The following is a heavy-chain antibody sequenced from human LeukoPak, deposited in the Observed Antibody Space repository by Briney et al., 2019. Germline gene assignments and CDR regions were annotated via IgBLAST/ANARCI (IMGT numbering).Heavy chain of an antibody. D-gene: IGHD4-17*01. CDR2: ISYDGSNK. CDR1: GFTFSSYA. Sequence: GRSLRLSCAASGFTFSSYAMHWVRQAPGKGLEWVAVISYDGSNKYYADSVKGRFTISRDNSKNTLYLQMNSLRAEDTAVYYCAKSGDYERGLYCWGQGTLVTVSS. CDR3: AKSGDYERGLYC. V-gene: IGHV3-30-3*02. J-gene: IGHJ4*02.